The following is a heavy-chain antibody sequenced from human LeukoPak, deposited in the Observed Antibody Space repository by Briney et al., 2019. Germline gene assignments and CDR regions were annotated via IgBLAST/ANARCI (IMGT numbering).Heavy chain of an antibody. V-gene: IGHV4-34*01. J-gene: IGHJ5*02. CDR1: GGSFSDYY. Sequence: SETLSPTCAVYGGSFSDYYWTWIRQPPGRGLEWIGEINHSGSTNYNPSLKSRVTISVDTSKKQFFLRLSSVTAADTAVYYCAKGHRYSSGWYWSHWFDPWGQGTLVTVSS. CDR3: AKGHRYSSGWYWSHWFDP. CDR2: INHSGST. D-gene: IGHD6-19*01.